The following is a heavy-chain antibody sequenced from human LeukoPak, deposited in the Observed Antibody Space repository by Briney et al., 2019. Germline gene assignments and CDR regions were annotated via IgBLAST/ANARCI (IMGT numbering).Heavy chain of an antibody. D-gene: IGHD6-13*01. CDR2: IDPSDSYT. CDR1: GYGFTSYW. Sequence: GESLKISCKGSGYGFTSYWISWVRQMPGKGLEWMGRIDPSDSYTNYSPSFQGHVTISADKSISTAYLQWSSLKPSDAALYYCARQGYSSSWYEDYWGQGTLVTVSS. J-gene: IGHJ4*02. V-gene: IGHV5-10-1*01. CDR3: ARQGYSSSWYEDY.